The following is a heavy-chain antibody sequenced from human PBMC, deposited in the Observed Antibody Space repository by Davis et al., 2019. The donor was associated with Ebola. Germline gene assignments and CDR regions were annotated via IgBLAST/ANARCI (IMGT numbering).Heavy chain of an antibody. CDR1: GYTFTGYY. CDR2: INPNSGGT. J-gene: IGHJ5*02. V-gene: IGHV1-2*02. Sequence: ASVKVSCKASGYTFTGYYMHWVRQAPGQGLEWMGWINPNSGGTNYAQKFQGRVTMTRDTSISTAYMELSRLRSDDTAVYYCARDWAIVVVPAAPKGWFDPWGQGTLVTVSS. CDR3: ARDWAIVVVPAAPKGWFDP. D-gene: IGHD2-2*01.